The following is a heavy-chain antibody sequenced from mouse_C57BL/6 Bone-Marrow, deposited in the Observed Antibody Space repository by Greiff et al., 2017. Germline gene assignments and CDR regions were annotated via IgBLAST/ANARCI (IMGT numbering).Heavy chain of an antibody. Sequence: VQLQQSGPELVKPGASVQISCKASGYSFTGYYMNWVKQSPDKSLEWIGEINTSTGGTTSNHKFKAQATLTVDKSSSTAYMQLKSLTAEDSAVYYGASYDGIHMDYWGQGTSVTVSS. CDR1: GYSFTGYY. J-gene: IGHJ4*01. CDR3: ASYDGIHMDY. V-gene: IGHV1-42*01. D-gene: IGHD2-3*01. CDR2: INTSTGGT.